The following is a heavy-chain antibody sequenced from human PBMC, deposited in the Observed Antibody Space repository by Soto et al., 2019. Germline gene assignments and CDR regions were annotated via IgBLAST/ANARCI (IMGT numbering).Heavy chain of an antibody. CDR2: ISGSGGST. CDR1: GFTFSSYA. D-gene: IGHD6-13*01. Sequence: GGSLRLSCAASGFTFSSYAMSWVRQAPGKGLEWVSAISGSGGSTYYADSVKGRFTISRDNPKNTLYLQMNSLRAEDTAVYYCAQRFSPAAAVNTYYYYYYGMDVWGQGTTVTV. CDR3: AQRFSPAAAVNTYYYYYYGMDV. J-gene: IGHJ6*02. V-gene: IGHV3-23*01.